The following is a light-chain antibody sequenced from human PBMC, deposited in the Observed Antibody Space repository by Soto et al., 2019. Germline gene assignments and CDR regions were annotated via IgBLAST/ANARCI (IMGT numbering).Light chain of an antibody. CDR1: QSVGSN. J-gene: IGKJ4*01. CDR2: DAS. V-gene: IGKV3-15*01. CDR3: QQYDTWPLT. Sequence: EIVMTQSPATLSVSPGERVTLSCRARQSVGSNLAWYQQTPGQAPRVVIYDASTRATVIPARFSGSGSGTEFTLTISSLQSEDFAVYYCQQYDTWPLTFGGGTK.